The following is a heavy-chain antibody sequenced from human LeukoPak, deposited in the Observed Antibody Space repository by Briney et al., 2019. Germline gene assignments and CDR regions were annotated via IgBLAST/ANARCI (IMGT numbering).Heavy chain of an antibody. V-gene: IGHV4-59*08. J-gene: IGHJ4*02. CDR2: IYYSGST. Sequence: PSETLSLTCTVPGGSINNYYWSWIRQPPGKGLEWIGYIYYSGSTNYNPSLKNRVTMSVDTSKNQFSLNLTSVTAADTAVYYCARKGGTFDYWGQGTLVTVSS. CDR1: GGSINNYY. CDR3: ARKGGTFDY. D-gene: IGHD2-15*01.